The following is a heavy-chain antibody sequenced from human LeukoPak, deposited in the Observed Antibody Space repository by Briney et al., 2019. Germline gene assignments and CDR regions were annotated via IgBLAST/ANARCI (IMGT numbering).Heavy chain of an antibody. CDR1: GFTFSSYA. CDR2: ISGSGGST. D-gene: IGHD3-10*01. Sequence: GGSLRLSCAASGFTFSSYAMSWVRQAPGKGLEWVSAISGSGGSTYYADSVKGRFTISRDNFKNTLYLQMNSLRAEDTAVYYCAKSPRFGELLPLNWFDPWGQGTLVTVSS. J-gene: IGHJ5*02. CDR3: AKSPRFGELLPLNWFDP. V-gene: IGHV3-23*01.